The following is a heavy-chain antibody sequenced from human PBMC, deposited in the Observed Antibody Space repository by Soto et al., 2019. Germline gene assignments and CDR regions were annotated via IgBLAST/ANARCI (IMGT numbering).Heavy chain of an antibody. CDR3: ARTGYGDYGNPFDC. CDR1: GGTFSSYS. Sequence: QVQLVQSGAEVKKSGSSVKVSCKASGGTFSSYSISWVRQAPGQGLEWMGGIIPLFGTANYAQKFQGRVTITVDESTSKGYMQLGSMISENTAVYYCARTGYGDYGNPFDCWGQGAMVTVSS. V-gene: IGHV1-69*01. D-gene: IGHD4-17*01. CDR2: IIPLFGTA. J-gene: IGHJ4*02.